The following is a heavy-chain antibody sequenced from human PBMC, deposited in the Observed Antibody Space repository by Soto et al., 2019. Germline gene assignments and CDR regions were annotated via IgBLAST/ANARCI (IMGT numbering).Heavy chain of an antibody. CDR2: IYYGGTT. CDR1: GVSVSSGSYY. CDR3: ASAVRARDHRYCGMDV. Sequence: QEQLQESGPGLLKPSETLSLTCSVSGVSVSSGSYYWSWIRQPPGKALEWIGYIYYGGTTNYNPSLKSRVTIAADTSKNQFSQKLTSVSAADTAVYYCASAVRARDHRYCGMDVWGQGTTVTVSS. D-gene: IGHD3-22*01. V-gene: IGHV4-61*01. J-gene: IGHJ6*02.